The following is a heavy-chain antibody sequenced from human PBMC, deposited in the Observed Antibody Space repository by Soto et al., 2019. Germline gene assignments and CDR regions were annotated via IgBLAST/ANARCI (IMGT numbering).Heavy chain of an antibody. CDR3: AKDFYYDILTGYYPRFDY. CDR1: GFTFSSYA. Sequence: GGSLRLSCAASGFTFSSYAMSWVRQAPGKGLEWVSAISGSGGSTYYADSVKGRFTISRDNSKNTLYLQMNSLRAEDTAVYYCAKDFYYDILTGYYPRFDYWGQGTLVTVSS. V-gene: IGHV3-23*01. J-gene: IGHJ4*02. CDR2: ISGSGGST. D-gene: IGHD3-9*01.